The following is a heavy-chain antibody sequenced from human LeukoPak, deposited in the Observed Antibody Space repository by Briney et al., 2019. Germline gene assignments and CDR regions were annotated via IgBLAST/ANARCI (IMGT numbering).Heavy chain of an antibody. CDR2: TVGGGDGT. V-gene: IGHV3-23*01. J-gene: IGHJ4*02. Sequence: ETLSLTCTVSGGSISSYYWSWIRQPPGKGLEWVAVTVGGGDGTYYADSVKGRFTISRDNSNNTLYLQMNSLRAEDTAVYYCAKLTTSWGQGTLVTVSS. CDR1: GGSISSYY. CDR3: AKLTTS. D-gene: IGHD4-11*01.